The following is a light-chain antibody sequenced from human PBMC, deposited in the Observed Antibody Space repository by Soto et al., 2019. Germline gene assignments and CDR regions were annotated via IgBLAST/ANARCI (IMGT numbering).Light chain of an antibody. CDR2: EAS. CDR3: SLYTSENTYV. J-gene: IGLJ1*01. CDR1: SSNIGAGQD. V-gene: IGLV1-40*01. Sequence: QSVLTQPPSVSGAPGQRVTISCTGTSSNIGAGQDVHWYRQLPGAAPKFLMIYEASNRPSGVPDRFSGSKSGNTASLTISGLQAADEADYYCSLYTSENTYVFGTGTKVTVL.